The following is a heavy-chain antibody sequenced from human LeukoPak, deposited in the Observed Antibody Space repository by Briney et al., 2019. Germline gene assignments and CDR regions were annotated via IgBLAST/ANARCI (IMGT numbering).Heavy chain of an antibody. J-gene: IGHJ6*03. Sequence: GGSLRLSCAASGFTFNSYWMNWVRQAPGKGLEWVANIKPDGGETYYVDSVKGRFTISRDNAKSSLYLEMNSLRAEDTAVYYCARDIYSYEFLADYYYMDVWGKGTTVTISS. CDR1: GFTFNSYW. V-gene: IGHV3-7*01. CDR3: ARDIYSYEFLADYYYMDV. D-gene: IGHD5-18*01. CDR2: IKPDGGET.